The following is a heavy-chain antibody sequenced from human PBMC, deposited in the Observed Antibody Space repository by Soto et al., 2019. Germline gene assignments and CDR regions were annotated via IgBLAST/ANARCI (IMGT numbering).Heavy chain of an antibody. CDR3: ARASPGSHYYGSGSLDY. D-gene: IGHD3-10*01. J-gene: IGHJ4*02. Sequence: GGSLRLSCAASGFTFSSYGMHWVRQAPGKGLEWVAVIWYDGSNKYYADSVKGRFTISRDNSKNTLYLQMNSLRAEDTAVYYCARASPGSHYYGSGSLDYWGQGTLVTVSS. V-gene: IGHV3-33*01. CDR1: GFTFSSYG. CDR2: IWYDGSNK.